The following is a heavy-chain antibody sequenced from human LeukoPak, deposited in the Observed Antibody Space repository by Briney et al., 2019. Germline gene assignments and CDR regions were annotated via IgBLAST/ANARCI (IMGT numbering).Heavy chain of an antibody. CDR3: ARTGYCSSTSCYEVTYFDY. V-gene: IGHV4-59*01. Sequence: SETLSLTCTVSGGSISSYYWSWIRQPPGKGLEWIGYIYYSGSTNYNPSLKSRVTISVDTSKNQFSLKLSSVTAADTAVYYCARTGYCSSTSCYEVTYFDYWGQGTLVTVSS. CDR2: IYYSGST. D-gene: IGHD2-2*01. J-gene: IGHJ4*02. CDR1: GGSISSYY.